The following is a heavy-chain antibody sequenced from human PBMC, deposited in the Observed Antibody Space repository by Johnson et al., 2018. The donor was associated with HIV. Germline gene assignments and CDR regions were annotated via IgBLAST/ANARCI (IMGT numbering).Heavy chain of an antibody. D-gene: IGHD1-26*01. V-gene: IGHV3-33*06. CDR3: AKDLGIVGAVHRTFDI. CDR2: IWYDGSNK. CDR1: GFNFSSYG. Sequence: QVQLVESGGGVVQPGRSLRLSCAASGFNFSSYGMHWVRQAPGKGLEWVAVIWYDGSNKYYADSVKGRFTISRDNSKNTLYLQMNSLRAEDTAVYYCAKDLGIVGAVHRTFDIWGQGTMVTVSS. J-gene: IGHJ3*02.